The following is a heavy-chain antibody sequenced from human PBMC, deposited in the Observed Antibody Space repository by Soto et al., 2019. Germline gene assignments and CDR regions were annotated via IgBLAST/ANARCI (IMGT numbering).Heavy chain of an antibody. J-gene: IGHJ4*02. D-gene: IGHD2-15*01. CDR1: GFTFSSYG. CDR2: ISYDGSNK. CDR3: AKDRDGWTSPLDY. V-gene: IGHV3-30*18. Sequence: QVQLVESGGGVVQPGRSLRLSCAASGFTFSSYGMHWVRQAPGKGLEWVAVISYDGSNKYYADSVKGRFTISRDNSKNPLYLQMNSRRAEDTAVYYCAKDRDGWTSPLDYWGQGTLVTVSS.